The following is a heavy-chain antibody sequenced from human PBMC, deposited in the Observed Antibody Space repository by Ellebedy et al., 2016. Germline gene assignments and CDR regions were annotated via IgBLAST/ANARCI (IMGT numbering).Heavy chain of an antibody. V-gene: IGHV4-61*02. D-gene: IGHD6-6*01. CDR2: IYTSGSS. CDR3: ARDVSLYSSSPSFDF. Sequence: LRLSXTVSGGSISGGDYYWSWIRQPAGKGLEWIGRIYTSGSSNYNPSLKSRVTMSVDTSKNQFSLKVTSVAAADTAVYYCARDVSLYSSSPSFDFWGQGTLVTVSS. CDR1: GGSISGGDYY. J-gene: IGHJ4*02.